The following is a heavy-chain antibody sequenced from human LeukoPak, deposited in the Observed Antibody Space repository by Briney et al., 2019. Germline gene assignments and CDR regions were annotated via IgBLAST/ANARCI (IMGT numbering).Heavy chain of an antibody. V-gene: IGHV1-2*02. CDR1: GYSLTGYY. D-gene: IGHD6-13*01. CDR2: INPNSGDT. Sequence: ASVKVSCKASGYSLTGYYMHWLRQAPGQGLEWMGWINPNSGDTGYAQKFQGRVTMTRDMSISTIYMELTRLRSDDTALYYCARWDGYSSNPDYWGQGTLVTVSS. J-gene: IGHJ4*02. CDR3: ARWDGYSSNPDY.